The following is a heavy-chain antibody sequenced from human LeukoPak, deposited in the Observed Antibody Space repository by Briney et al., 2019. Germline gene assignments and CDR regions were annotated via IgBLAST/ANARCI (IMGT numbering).Heavy chain of an antibody. CDR1: GYTFTSYG. Sequence: ASVKVSCKASGYTFTSYGISWVRQAPGQGLEWMGWISAYNGNTNYAQKLQGRVTMTTDTSTSTAYMELRSLRSDDTAVYYCARVPIAAAATTYYYYYYYMDVWGNGTTVTVSS. V-gene: IGHV1-18*01. J-gene: IGHJ6*03. CDR3: ARVPIAAAATTYYYYYYYMDV. D-gene: IGHD6-13*01. CDR2: ISAYNGNT.